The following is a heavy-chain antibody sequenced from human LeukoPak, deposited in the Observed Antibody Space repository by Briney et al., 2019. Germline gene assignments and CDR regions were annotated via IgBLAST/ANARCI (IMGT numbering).Heavy chain of an antibody. V-gene: IGHV7-4-1*02. CDR3: ARGSDCSSTSCYYYYYMDV. Sequence: ASVKVSCKASGYTFTSYAMNWVRQAPGQGLEWMGWINTNTGNPTYAQGFTGRFVFSLDTSVSTTYLQISSLKAEDTAVYYCARGSDCSSTSCYYYYYMDVWGKGTTVTVSS. D-gene: IGHD2-2*01. J-gene: IGHJ6*03. CDR2: INTNTGNP. CDR1: GYTFTSYA.